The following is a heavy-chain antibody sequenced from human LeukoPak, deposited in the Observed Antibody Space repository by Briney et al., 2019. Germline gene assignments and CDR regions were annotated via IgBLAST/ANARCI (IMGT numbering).Heavy chain of an antibody. CDR1: GGSFSGYY. J-gene: IGHJ5*02. CDR3: ARCATLRGPRGRNWFDP. CDR2: INHSGST. D-gene: IGHD2/OR15-2a*01. Sequence: SETLSLTCAVYGGSFSGYYWSWIRQPPGKGLEWIGEINHSGSTNYNPSLKSRVTISVDTSKNQFSPKLSSVTAADTAVYYCARCATLRGPRGRNWFDPWGQGTLVTVSS. V-gene: IGHV4-34*01.